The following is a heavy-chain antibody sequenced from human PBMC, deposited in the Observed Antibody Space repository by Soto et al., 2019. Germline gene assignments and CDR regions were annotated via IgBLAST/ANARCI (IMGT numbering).Heavy chain of an antibody. D-gene: IGHD6-19*01. J-gene: IGHJ4*02. Sequence: QVQLQESGPGLVKPSGTLSLTCAVSGGSISSSNWWCWVRQPPGKGLEWIGEMHHSGGTNYNPSLKRRVTISVDKSTNQFSLKLSSVTAADTAVYYCARWVSSGFIDYWGQGTLVTVSS. V-gene: IGHV4-4*02. CDR3: ARWVSSGFIDY. CDR2: MHHSGGT. CDR1: GGSISSSNW.